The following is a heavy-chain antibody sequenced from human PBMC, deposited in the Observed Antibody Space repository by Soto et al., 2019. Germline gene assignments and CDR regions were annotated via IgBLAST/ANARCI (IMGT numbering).Heavy chain of an antibody. V-gene: IGHV6-1*01. CDR3: ARVTPIAGGHHGMDV. J-gene: IGHJ6*02. CDR2: TYYRSKWYN. D-gene: IGHD2-21*01. Sequence: PTLSLTCAICGDRVGRNSASWNWIRQSASRVLEWLGRTYYRSKWYNDYAVSVKSRIIINPDTSKNQFSLQLNSVNAEDTAVYYCARVTPIAGGHHGMDVWGQGTTVTVSS. CDR1: GDRVGRNSAS.